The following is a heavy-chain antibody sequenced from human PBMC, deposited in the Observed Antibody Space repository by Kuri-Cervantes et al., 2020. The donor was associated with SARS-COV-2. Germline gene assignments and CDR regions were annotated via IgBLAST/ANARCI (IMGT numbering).Heavy chain of an antibody. J-gene: IGHJ4*02. CDR2: ISYDGSNK. CDR1: GFTFSSYA. D-gene: IGHD3-10*01. CDR3: ARDLGGTS. Sequence: GESLKISCAASGFTFSSYAMHWVRQAPGKGLEWVAVISYDGSNKYYADSVKGRFTISRDNSKNTLYLQMNSLRAEDTAVYYCARDLGGTSWGQGTLVTVSS. V-gene: IGHV3-30-3*01.